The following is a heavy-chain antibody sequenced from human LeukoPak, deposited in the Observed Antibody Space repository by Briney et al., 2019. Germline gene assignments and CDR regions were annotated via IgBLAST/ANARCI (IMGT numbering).Heavy chain of an antibody. D-gene: IGHD5-24*01. J-gene: IGHJ3*02. Sequence: ASVKVSCKASGYTFTSYAMNWVRQAPGQGLEWMGWINTNTGNPTYAQGFTGRFVFSLDTSVSTAYLQISSLKAEDTAVYYCARGVEMATMNDAFDIWGQGTMVTVSS. CDR1: GYTFTSYA. CDR3: ARGVEMATMNDAFDI. CDR2: INTNTGNP. V-gene: IGHV7-4-1*02.